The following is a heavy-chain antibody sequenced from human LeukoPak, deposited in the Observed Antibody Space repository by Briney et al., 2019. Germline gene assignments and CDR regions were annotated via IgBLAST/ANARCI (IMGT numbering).Heavy chain of an antibody. V-gene: IGHV1-2*02. J-gene: IGHJ4*02. CDR3: AKTPYGDYYDS. Sequence: ASAKVSCKASGYTFIDDYIHWLRQAHGQGLEWMGWINPNTGGTKFAQKFQGRLTLTRDTSINTAYMELNSLKSDDTAIYYCAKTPYGDYYDSWGQGTLVTVSS. CDR2: INPNTGGT. CDR1: GYTFIDDY. D-gene: IGHD4-17*01.